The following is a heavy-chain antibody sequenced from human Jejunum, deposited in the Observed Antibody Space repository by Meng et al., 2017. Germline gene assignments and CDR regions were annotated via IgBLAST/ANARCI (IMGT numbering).Heavy chain of an antibody. CDR3: ARDNWRSIDY. CDR1: AGFAGSGCNY. CDR2: NFDNGRT. D-gene: IGHD1-20*01. J-gene: IGHJ4*02. V-gene: IGHV4-61*01. Sequence: LQESGPWRVSLSEPCALPCPFSAGFAGSGCNYWSWVRQSPGKGLVGSGYNFDNGRTNYNPSLKSRVTMSVDTSRNQFSLKLSSLTAADTAVYYCARDNWRSIDYWGQGVLVTVSS.